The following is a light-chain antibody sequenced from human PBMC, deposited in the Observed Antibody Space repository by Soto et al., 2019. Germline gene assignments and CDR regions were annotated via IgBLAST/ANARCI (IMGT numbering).Light chain of an antibody. Sequence: PGERATLSCRARQCVPKSYLAWYQQKPGQAPRLLVYGASSRATGIPDRFSGSGSGTDFTLTISRLEPEDFAVYYCQQYATSPLTFGGGTRVEIK. J-gene: IGKJ4*01. CDR2: GAS. CDR1: QCVPKSY. V-gene: IGKV3-20*01. CDR3: QQYATSPLT.